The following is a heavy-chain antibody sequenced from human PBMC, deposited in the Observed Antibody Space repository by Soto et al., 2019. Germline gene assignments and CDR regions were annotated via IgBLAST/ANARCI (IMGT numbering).Heavy chain of an antibody. CDR2: ISYDGSNK. J-gene: IGHJ4*02. Sequence: QVQLVESGGGVVQPGRSLRLSCAASGFIFNGYGLHWVRQAPGKGLEWVAMISYDGSNKYYADSVKGRFSISRDNSKNTIYLQMNSLRPEDTAVYYCAREGNGYKYYFDYWGQGTLVTVSS. CDR1: GFIFNGYG. V-gene: IGHV3-30*04. CDR3: AREGNGYKYYFDY. D-gene: IGHD5-12*01.